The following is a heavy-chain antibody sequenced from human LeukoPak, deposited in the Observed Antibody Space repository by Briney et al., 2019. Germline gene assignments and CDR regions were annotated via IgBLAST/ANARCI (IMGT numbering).Heavy chain of an antibody. Sequence: GGSLRLSCAGSGITFSNYWMTWVRQAPGKGLEWMANIKPDGSQENYVDSAKGRFTISRDNAKESVFLQMNSLRVEDTAVYYCVRVGFSDEGFDHWGQGTLVTVSS. CDR2: IKPDGSQE. V-gene: IGHV3-7*01. J-gene: IGHJ4*02. CDR1: GITFSNYW. D-gene: IGHD2-15*01. CDR3: VRVGFSDEGFDH.